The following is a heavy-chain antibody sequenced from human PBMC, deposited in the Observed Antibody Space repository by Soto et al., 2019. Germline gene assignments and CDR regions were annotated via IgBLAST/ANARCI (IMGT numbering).Heavy chain of an antibody. V-gene: IGHV3-23*05. CDR3: VSWLSAHFDY. CDR1: PVGFSGLG. J-gene: IGHJ4*02. D-gene: IGHD6-19*01. Sequence: EVQLLESGGRLVQPGQSLRLSCAASPVGFSGLGMSWVRQAPGKGLVWVSTIDNSGTRTHYADSVKGRFTISRDTSKYTLDLQMDYLRAEDTALYHCVSWLSAHFDYWGRGTLVTVYS. CDR2: IDNSGTRT.